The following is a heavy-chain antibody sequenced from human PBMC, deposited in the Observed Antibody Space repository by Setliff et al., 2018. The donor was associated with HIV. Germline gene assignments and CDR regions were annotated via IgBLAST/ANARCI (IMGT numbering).Heavy chain of an antibody. V-gene: IGHV4-34*01. D-gene: IGHD3-16*01. CDR1: GGSFSGYY. Sequence: PSETLSLTCAVYGGSFSGYYWSWIRQPPGKGLEWIGEINHSGSTNYNPSLKSRFTISRDNSKNTVYLQMNSLRLDDTAKYYCNLGIPGIWGQGTMVTVSS. CDR2: INHSGST. CDR3: NLGIPGI. J-gene: IGHJ3*02.